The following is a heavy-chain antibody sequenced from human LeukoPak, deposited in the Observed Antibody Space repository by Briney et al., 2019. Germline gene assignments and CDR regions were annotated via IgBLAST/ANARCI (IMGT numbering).Heavy chain of an antibody. CDR1: GFIVSDNY. V-gene: IGHV3-66*02. J-gene: IGHJ4*02. CDR2: IYSDGGT. D-gene: IGHD3-22*01. Sequence: GGSLRLSCATSGFIVSDNYMIWVRQAPGKGLEWVSIIYSDGGTNYADTVKGRLTISRDNSKNTLFVQMNNLGPDDTAVYYCARDGYSYDRSPRYYFDYWGQGTLVTVSS. CDR3: ARDGYSYDRSPRYYFDY.